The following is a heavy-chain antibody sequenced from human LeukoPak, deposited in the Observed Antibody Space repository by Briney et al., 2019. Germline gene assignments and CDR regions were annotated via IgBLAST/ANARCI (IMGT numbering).Heavy chain of an antibody. D-gene: IGHD5-12*01. CDR2: ISYDGSNK. CDR3: ARDGWL. J-gene: IGHJ4*02. Sequence: QSGGSLRLSCAASGFTFSSYAMHWVRQAPGKGLEWVAVISYDGSNKYYADSVKGRFTISRDNAKNSLHLQMNSLRAEDTAVYYCARDGWLRGQGTLVTVSS. CDR1: GFTFSSYA. V-gene: IGHV3-30-3*01.